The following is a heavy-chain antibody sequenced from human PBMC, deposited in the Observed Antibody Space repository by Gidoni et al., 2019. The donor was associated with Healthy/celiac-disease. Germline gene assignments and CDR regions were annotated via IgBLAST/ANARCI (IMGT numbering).Heavy chain of an antibody. CDR3: ARDLKRLSGSALNWFDP. Sequence: QVQLVQSGSELKKPGASVKVSCKASGYTFTSYAMNWVRQAPGQGLEWMGWINTNTGNPTYAQGFTGRFVFSLDTFVSTAYLQICSLKAEDTAVYYCARDLKRLSGSALNWFDPWGQGTLVTVSS. V-gene: IGHV7-4-1*01. J-gene: IGHJ5*02. CDR1: GYTFTSYA. CDR2: INTNTGNP.